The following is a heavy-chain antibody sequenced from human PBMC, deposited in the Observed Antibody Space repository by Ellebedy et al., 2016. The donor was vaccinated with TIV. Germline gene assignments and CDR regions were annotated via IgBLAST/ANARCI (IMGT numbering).Heavy chain of an antibody. CDR1: GFTFSSYA. Sequence: GESLKISCAASGFTFSSYAMSCVRQAPGKGLEWVSAISGSGGATYYADSVKGRFTISRDNSKNTLYLQMNSLRAENTAVYYCAKHLTCSGSSCYYYWGQGTLVTVSS. V-gene: IGHV3-23*01. D-gene: IGHD2-15*01. J-gene: IGHJ4*02. CDR2: ISGSGGAT. CDR3: AKHLTCSGSSCYYY.